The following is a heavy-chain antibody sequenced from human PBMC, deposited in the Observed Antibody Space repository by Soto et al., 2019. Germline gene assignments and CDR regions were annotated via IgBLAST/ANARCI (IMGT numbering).Heavy chain of an antibody. V-gene: IGHV1-69*10. CDR1: GGTFSSYA. J-gene: IGHJ6*03. Sequence: ASVKVSCKASGGTFSSYAISWVRQAPGQGLEWMGGIIPIFGIANYAQKFQGRVTITADKSTSTAYMELSSLRSEDTAVYYCARDRGTGTTRYYYYMDVWGKGTTVTVSS. CDR3: ARDRGTGTTRYYYYMDV. CDR2: IIPIFGIA. D-gene: IGHD1-1*01.